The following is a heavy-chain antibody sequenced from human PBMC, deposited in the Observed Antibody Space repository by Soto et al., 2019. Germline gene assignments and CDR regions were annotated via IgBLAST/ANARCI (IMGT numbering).Heavy chain of an antibody. CDR1: GLTFSTYS. Sequence: EVQLVESGGGLVQRGGSLRLSCAASGLTFSTYSMNWVRQAPGKGLEWVSYISSSSSTIYYGDSVKGRFTSSRDNAKNSLYRQMYSLRGEDTAVYYCAFVEVYRYCYYGMDVWGQGTTVTVSS. J-gene: IGHJ6*02. CDR3: AFVEVYRYCYYGMDV. V-gene: IGHV3-48*01. CDR2: ISSSSSTI. D-gene: IGHD2-2*01.